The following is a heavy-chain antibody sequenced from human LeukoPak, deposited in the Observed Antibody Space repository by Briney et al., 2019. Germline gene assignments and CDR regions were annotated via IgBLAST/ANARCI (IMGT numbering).Heavy chain of an antibody. Sequence: PGGSLRLSCAASGFTLSSYWMSWVRPAPGKGLEWVANIKQDGSEKYYVDAVKGRFTISRDNAKNSLYLQMNSLRAEDTAVYYCASGADSSDWYFDLWGRGTLVTVSS. CDR3: ASGADSSDWYFDL. V-gene: IGHV3-7*01. D-gene: IGHD3-22*01. J-gene: IGHJ2*01. CDR1: GFTLSSYW. CDR2: IKQDGSEK.